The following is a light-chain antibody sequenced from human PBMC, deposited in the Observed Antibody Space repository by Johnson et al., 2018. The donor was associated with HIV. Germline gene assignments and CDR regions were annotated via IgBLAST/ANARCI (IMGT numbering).Light chain of an antibody. J-gene: IGLJ1*01. CDR2: ENN. CDR3: GTWDSSLRAYV. V-gene: IGLV1-51*02. CDR1: SSDMGNYA. Sequence: QSVLTQPPSVSAAPGQKVTISCSGSSSDMGNYAVSWYQQLPGTAPKLLIYENNKRPSWIPDRFSGSTSGTSANLGITGLQTGDEADYYCGTWDSSLRAYVFGTGTKVTVL.